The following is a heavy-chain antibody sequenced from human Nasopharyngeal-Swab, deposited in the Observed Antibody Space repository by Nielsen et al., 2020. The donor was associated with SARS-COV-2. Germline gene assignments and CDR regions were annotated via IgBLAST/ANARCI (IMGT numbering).Heavy chain of an antibody. Sequence: GGSLRLSCAASGFTFSSYSMNWVRQAPGKGLEWVSSISSSSYIYYADSVKGRFTISRDNAKNSLYLQMNSLRAEDTAVYYCARDQIPSYYYDSSGPNQIDYWGQGTLVTVSS. CDR1: GFTFSSYS. J-gene: IGHJ4*02. CDR3: ARDQIPSYYYDSSGPNQIDY. D-gene: IGHD3-22*01. CDR2: ISSSSYI. V-gene: IGHV3-21*01.